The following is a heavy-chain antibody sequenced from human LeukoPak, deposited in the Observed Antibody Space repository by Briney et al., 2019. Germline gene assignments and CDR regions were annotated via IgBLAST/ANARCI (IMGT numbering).Heavy chain of an antibody. CDR2: INPSGGST. CDR3: ARVSTAVAGTRSSGYFQH. Sequence: ASVKVSCKASGYTFTSYYMHWVRQAPGQGLEWMGIINPSGGSTSYAQKFQGRVTMTRDTSTSTVYMELSSLRSEDTAVYYCARVSTAVAGTRSSGYFQHWGQGTLVTVSS. J-gene: IGHJ1*01. D-gene: IGHD6-19*01. V-gene: IGHV1-46*01. CDR1: GYTFTSYY.